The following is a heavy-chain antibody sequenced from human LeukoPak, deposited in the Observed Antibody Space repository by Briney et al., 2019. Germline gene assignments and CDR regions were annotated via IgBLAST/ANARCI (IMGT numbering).Heavy chain of an antibody. D-gene: IGHD3-22*01. CDR1: GYSISSGYY. J-gene: IGHJ4*02. CDR3: ARFTLIALFDY. V-gene: IGHV4-38-2*02. CDR2: MYHTGST. Sequence: SETLSLTCTVSGYSISSGYYWGWIRQPPGKGLEWIGTMYHTGSTYHNSSLKSRVTILVDTSKNLFSLKLSSVTAADTAVYYCARFTLIALFDYWGQGTLVTVSS.